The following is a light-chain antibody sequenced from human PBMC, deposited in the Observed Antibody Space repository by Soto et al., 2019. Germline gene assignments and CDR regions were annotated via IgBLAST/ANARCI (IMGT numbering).Light chain of an antibody. V-gene: IGLV2-14*01. CDR2: EVS. CDR1: SSDIGGYNY. J-gene: IGLJ3*02. CDR3: SSYRSTRTVV. Sequence: QSALTQPASLSGSPGQSITISCTGTSSDIGGYNYVSWYQQHPGKAPKLMIYEVSNRPSGVSNRFSGSKSGNTASLTISGLQAEDEADYFCSSYRSTRTVVFGGGTKLTVL.